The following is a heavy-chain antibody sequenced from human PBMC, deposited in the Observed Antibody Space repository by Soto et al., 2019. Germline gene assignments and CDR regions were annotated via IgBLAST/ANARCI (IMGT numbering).Heavy chain of an antibody. V-gene: IGHV4-30-4*01. Sequence: PSETLSFTCTVSGGSISSGDYYWSWIRQPPGKCLEWIGYIYYSGSTYYNPSLKSRVTISVDTSKNQFSLKLSSVTAADTAVYYCARAGDQGAYDSSGYYYVNYWGQGTLVTVYS. CDR2: IYYSGST. CDR3: ARAGDQGAYDSSGYYYVNY. J-gene: IGHJ4*02. D-gene: IGHD3-22*01. CDR1: GGSISSGDYY.